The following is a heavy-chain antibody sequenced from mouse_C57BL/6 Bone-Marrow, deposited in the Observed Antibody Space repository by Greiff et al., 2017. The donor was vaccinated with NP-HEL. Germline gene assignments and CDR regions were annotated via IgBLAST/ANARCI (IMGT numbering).Heavy chain of an antibody. Sequence: QVHVKQSGAELVRPGASVKLSCKASGYTFTDYYINWVKQRPGQGLEWIARIYPGSGNTYYNEKFKGKATLTAEKSSSTAYMQLSSLTSEDSAVYFCARDDGYFSYYFDYWGQGTTLTVSS. CDR3: ARDDGYFSYYFDY. V-gene: IGHV1-76*01. D-gene: IGHD2-3*01. CDR2: IYPGSGNT. CDR1: GYTFTDYY. J-gene: IGHJ2*01.